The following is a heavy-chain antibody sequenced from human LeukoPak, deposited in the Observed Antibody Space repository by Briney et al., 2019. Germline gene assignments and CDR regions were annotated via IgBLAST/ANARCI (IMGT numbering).Heavy chain of an antibody. Sequence: SETLSLTCVVSGGSVSGYYWGWIRQPPGRGLEWIGYVYYSGSTNYNPSLKSRVTISVDTSKNQFSLKLSSVTAADTTVYYCAGRRYNWNYVYYYYGMDVWGQGTTVTVSS. D-gene: IGHD1-7*01. V-gene: IGHV4-59*02. CDR1: GGSVSGYY. CDR2: VYYSGST. CDR3: AGRRYNWNYVYYYYGMDV. J-gene: IGHJ6*02.